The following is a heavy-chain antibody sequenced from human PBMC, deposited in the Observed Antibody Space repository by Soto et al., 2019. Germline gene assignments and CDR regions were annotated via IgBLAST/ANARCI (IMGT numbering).Heavy chain of an antibody. CDR2: IYPGDSDT. J-gene: IGHJ1*01. Sequence: PGESLKISCKGSGYSFTSYWIGWVRQMPGKGLEWMGIIYPGDSDTRYSPSFQGQVTISADKSISTAYLQWSSLKASDTAMYYCARLLDGSSWYEYFQHWGQGTLVTVS. CDR3: ARLLDGSSWYEYFQH. V-gene: IGHV5-51*01. CDR1: GYSFTSYW. D-gene: IGHD6-13*01.